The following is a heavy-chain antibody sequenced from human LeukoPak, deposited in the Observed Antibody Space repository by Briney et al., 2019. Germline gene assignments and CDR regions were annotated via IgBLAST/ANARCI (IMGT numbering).Heavy chain of an antibody. J-gene: IGHJ4*02. V-gene: IGHV3-23*01. CDR1: GFTFSSYA. CDR3: AKDWGYCSSNSCHLWYFDY. CDR2: ICGSGGST. Sequence: TGGSLRLSCAASGFTFSSYAMSWVRQAPGKGLEWVSAICGSGGSTYYADSVKGRFTISRDNSKNTLYLQMNSLRAEDTAVYYCAKDWGYCSSNSCHLWYFDYWGQGTLVTVSS. D-gene: IGHD2-2*01.